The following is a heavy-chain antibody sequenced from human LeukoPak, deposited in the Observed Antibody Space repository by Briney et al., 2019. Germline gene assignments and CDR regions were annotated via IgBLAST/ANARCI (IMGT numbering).Heavy chain of an antibody. D-gene: IGHD3-22*01. J-gene: IGHJ5*02. CDR2: VYYSGTT. CDR1: GASITDYF. Sequence: SETLSLTCTVSGASITDYFWTWIRQPPGKGLEWVGYVYYSGTTIFNPSLKSRVTISVDTSKNQFSLNLSSVTAADTAVYYCARSDYYDSSGYFAGGDWFDPWGQGTLVTVSS. V-gene: IGHV4-59*01. CDR3: ARSDYYDSSGYFAGGDWFDP.